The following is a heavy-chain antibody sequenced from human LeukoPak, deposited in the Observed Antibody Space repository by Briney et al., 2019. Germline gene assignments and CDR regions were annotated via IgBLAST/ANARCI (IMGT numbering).Heavy chain of an antibody. V-gene: IGHV3-23*01. CDR1: GFTFSSYA. CDR3: AKDRGAPRPVD. Sequence: GGSLRLSCAAPGFTFSSYAMSWVRQAPGKGLECVSAISGNGNTYYADSVKGRFTISRDNSKNTLYLQMDSLRAEDTAVYYRAKDRGAPRPVDWGQGTLVTVSS. D-gene: IGHD6-6*01. J-gene: IGHJ4*02. CDR2: ISGNGNT.